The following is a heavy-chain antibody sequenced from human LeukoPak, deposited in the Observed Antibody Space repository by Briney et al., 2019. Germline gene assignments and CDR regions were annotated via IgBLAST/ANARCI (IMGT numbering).Heavy chain of an antibody. CDR2: IYSGGGT. CDR3: AKYNDVCSANGCSAAYRSCFGH. D-gene: IGHD2-15*01. J-gene: IGHJ4*02. CDR1: GFPLSRNY. V-gene: IGHV3-53*01. Sequence: GGPLSFSFAASGFPLSRNYMSGVGRAPGKGLKGVSFIYSGGGTYYADSVKGRFTISRDNSMNTLYLQVNSLRAEDTGVYYCAKYNDVCSANGCSAAYRSCFGHWGQGALVTVSS.